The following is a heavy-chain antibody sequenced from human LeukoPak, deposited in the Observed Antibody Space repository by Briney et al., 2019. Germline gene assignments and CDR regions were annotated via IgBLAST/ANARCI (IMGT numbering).Heavy chain of an antibody. D-gene: IGHD1-26*01. Sequence: GGSLRLSCAASGFTFSAYAMNWVRQAPGKGLEWVSSISITSSHIYYAASVRGRFTISRDNPKNTVYLQMNSLRPEDTAMYYCAKDRGSYLNWFDPWGQGTLVTVSS. J-gene: IGHJ5*02. V-gene: IGHV3-21*01. CDR3: AKDRGSYLNWFDP. CDR1: GFTFSAYA. CDR2: ISITSSHI.